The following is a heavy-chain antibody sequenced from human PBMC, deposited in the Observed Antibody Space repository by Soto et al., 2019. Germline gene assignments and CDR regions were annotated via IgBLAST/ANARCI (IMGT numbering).Heavy chain of an antibody. CDR2: IYYSGST. D-gene: IGHD3-16*01. Sequence: SETLSLTCTVSGGSISSYYWSWIRQPPGKGLEWIGYIYYSGSTNYNPSLKSRVTISVDTSKNQFSLNLSSVTAAHTAVYYCAGAPGGTIGNPSYFEYCGRGTVVTVSS. CDR3: AGAPGGTIGNPSYFEY. J-gene: IGHJ4*02. CDR1: GGSISSYY. V-gene: IGHV4-59*01.